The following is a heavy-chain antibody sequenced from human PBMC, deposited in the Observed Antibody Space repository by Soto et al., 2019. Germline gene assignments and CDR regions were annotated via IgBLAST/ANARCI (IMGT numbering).Heavy chain of an antibody. CDR3: ARAWGRVFDD. V-gene: IGHV4-59*01. CDR2: IYYSGST. CDR1: GGSISSYY. D-gene: IGHD2-15*01. J-gene: IGHJ4*02. Sequence: PSETLSLTCTVSGGSISSYYWSWIRQPPGKGLEWIGYIYYSGSTNYNPSLKSRVTISVDTSKNQFSLKLSSVTAADTAVYYCARAWGRVFDDWGQGTLVTVSS.